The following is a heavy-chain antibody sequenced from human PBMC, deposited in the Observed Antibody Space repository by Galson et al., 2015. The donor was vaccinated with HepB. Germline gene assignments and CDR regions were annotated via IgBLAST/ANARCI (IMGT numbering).Heavy chain of an antibody. V-gene: IGHV1-69*13. CDR1: GGTFSSYA. CDR2: IIPIFGTA. CDR3: ARTAVKRFRYGDYPWNYYYYGMDV. D-gene: IGHD4-17*01. Sequence: SVKVSCKASGGTFSSYAISWVRQAPGQGLEWMGGIIPIFGTANYAQKFQGRVTITADESTSTAYMELSSLRSEDTAVYYCARTAVKRFRYGDYPWNYYYYGMDVWGQGTTVTVSS. J-gene: IGHJ6*02.